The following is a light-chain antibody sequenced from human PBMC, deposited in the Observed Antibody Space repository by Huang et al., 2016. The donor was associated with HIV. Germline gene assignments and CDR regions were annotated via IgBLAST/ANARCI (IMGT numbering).Light chain of an antibody. CDR3: QQSYTTPRT. J-gene: IGKJ1*01. Sequence: DIQMTQSPSSLSASVGDRVTITCRSSRTISNNLSWYQQKPGKAPNLLIFSASTSQSGVPSRFSGSGSGTDFALTISSLQADDVATYYCQQSYTTPRTFGQGTRVEIK. CDR2: SAS. V-gene: IGKV1-39*01. CDR1: RTISNN.